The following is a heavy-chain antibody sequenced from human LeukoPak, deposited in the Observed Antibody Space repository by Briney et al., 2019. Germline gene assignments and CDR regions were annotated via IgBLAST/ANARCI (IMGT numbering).Heavy chain of an antibody. CDR2: IIPFLDIV. D-gene: IGHD2/OR15-2a*01. V-gene: IGHV1-69*04. J-gene: IGHJ5*02. CDR3: ARRNEYTNSFHN. CDR1: GGTFSSYA. Sequence: ASVKVSCKASGGTFSSYAINWVRQAPGQGLEWMGRIIPFLDIVDYAQKFQGRVTITADISTSTAYMELSSLTSEDTAVYFCARRNEYTNSFHNWGQGTLVTVSS.